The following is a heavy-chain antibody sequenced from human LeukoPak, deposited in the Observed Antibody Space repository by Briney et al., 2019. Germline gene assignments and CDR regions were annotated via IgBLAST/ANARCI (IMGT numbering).Heavy chain of an antibody. CDR1: GYTFTGYY. CDR2: INPNSGGT. CDR3: ASPGGEREWLPFDY. J-gene: IGHJ4*02. V-gene: IGHV1-2*02. Sequence: ASVKVSCTASGYTFTGYYMHWVRQAPGQGLEWMGWINPNSGGTNYAQKFQGRVTMTRDTSISTAYMELSRLRSDDTAVYYCASPGGEREWLPFDYWGQGTLVTVSS. D-gene: IGHD3-3*01.